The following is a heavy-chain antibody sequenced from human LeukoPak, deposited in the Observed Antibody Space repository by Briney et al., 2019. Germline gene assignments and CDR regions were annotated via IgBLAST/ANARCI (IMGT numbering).Heavy chain of an antibody. CDR2: INPSGGST. J-gene: IGHJ6*03. V-gene: IGHV1-46*01. CDR3: ARDGVQLWFSYYYYMDV. CDR1: GYTFTSYY. D-gene: IGHD5-18*01. Sequence: GASVKVSCKASGYTFTSYYMHWVRQAPGQGLEWMGIINPSGGSTSYAQKFQGRVTMTRDTSTSTVYMELSSLRSEDTAVYYCARDGVQLWFSYYYYMDVWGKGTTVTVSS.